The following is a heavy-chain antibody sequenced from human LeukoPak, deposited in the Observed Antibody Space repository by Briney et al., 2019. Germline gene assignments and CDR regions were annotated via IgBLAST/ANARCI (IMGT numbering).Heavy chain of an antibody. J-gene: IGHJ5*02. V-gene: IGHV3-21*01. D-gene: IGHD4-17*01. CDR2: ISSSSSYI. CDR1: GFTFSSYS. Sequence: PGGSLRLSCAASGFTFSSYSMNWVRQAPGKGLEWVSSISSSSSYIYYADSVKGRFTISRDNAKNSLYLQMNSLRAEDTAVYYCARGAHDYGDYVSSWFDPWGQGTLVTVSS. CDR3: ARGAHDYGDYVSSWFDP.